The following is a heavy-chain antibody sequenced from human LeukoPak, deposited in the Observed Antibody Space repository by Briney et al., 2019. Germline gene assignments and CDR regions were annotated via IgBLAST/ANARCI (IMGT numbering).Heavy chain of an antibody. CDR1: GGPINSSSYY. J-gene: IGHJ4*02. CDR2: IYYSGST. CDR3: ARWADY. D-gene: IGHD1-26*01. V-gene: IGHV4-39*01. Sequence: SETLSLTCTVSGGPINSSSYYWGWIRQPPGKGLEWIGSIYYSGSTYYNPSLKSRVTISVDTSKNQFSLKLSSVTAADTAVYYCARWADYWGQGTLVTVSS.